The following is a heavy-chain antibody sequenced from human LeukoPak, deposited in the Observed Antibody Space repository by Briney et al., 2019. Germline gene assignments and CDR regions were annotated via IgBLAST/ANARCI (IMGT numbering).Heavy chain of an antibody. CDR3: ARVGSWCFDL. CDR1: GYTFTRNY. D-gene: IGHD6-13*01. J-gene: IGHJ4*02. Sequence: ASVKVSCKASGYTFTRNYMHWVRQAPGQGLEWMGIINPRGGSTTYAQKFQGRLTMTRDTSTSTVYMELSSLRSEDTAVYYCARVGSWCFDLWGQGTLVTVSS. CDR2: INPRGGST. V-gene: IGHV1-46*01.